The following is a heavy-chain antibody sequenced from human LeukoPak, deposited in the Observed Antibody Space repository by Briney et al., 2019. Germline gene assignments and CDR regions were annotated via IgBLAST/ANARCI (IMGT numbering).Heavy chain of an antibody. J-gene: IGHJ4*02. CDR3: ARGYSYGYMVDY. V-gene: IGHV4-39*07. Sequence: SETLSLTCTVSGGSISSSSYYWGWIRQPPGKGLEWIGSIYYSGSTYYNPSLKSRVTISVDTSKNQFSLKLSSVTAADTAVYYCARGYSYGYMVDYWGQGTLVTVSS. D-gene: IGHD5-18*01. CDR2: IYYSGST. CDR1: GGSISSSSYY.